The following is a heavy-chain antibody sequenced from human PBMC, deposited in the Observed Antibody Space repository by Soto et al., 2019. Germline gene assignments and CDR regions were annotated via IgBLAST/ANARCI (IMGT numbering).Heavy chain of an antibody. V-gene: IGHV1-69*06. D-gene: IGHD3-22*01. CDR2: IVPKFTTA. J-gene: IGHJ1*01. Sequence: QVQLVQSGAEVKKPGSSVRVSCKASGGTFSEYGVSWVRQAPGQRLEWMGGIVPKFTTAIYAQKFQGRVTITADRSTKTVYLRLCSLTSEDTGVYFCARENFTADNFDSAGYWPLHHWCQGSLVSVS. CDR3: ARENFTADNFDSAGYWPLHH. CDR1: GGTFSEYG.